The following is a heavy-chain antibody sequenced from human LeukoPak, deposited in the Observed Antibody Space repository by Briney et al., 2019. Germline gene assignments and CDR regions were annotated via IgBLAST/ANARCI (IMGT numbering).Heavy chain of an antibody. CDR2: ISSSSSTT. CDR1: GFTFSSYS. V-gene: IGHV3-48*01. CDR3: ARGSASGYFLYFDY. Sequence: GGSLRLSCAASGFTFSSYSMNWVRQAPGKGLEWVSYISSSSSTTYYADSVKGRFTISRDNSKNTLYLQMNSLRAEDTAVYYCARGSASGYFLYFDYWGQGTLVTVSS. D-gene: IGHD3-22*01. J-gene: IGHJ4*02.